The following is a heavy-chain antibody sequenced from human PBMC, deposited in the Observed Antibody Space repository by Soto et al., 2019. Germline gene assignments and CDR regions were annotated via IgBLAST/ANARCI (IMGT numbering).Heavy chain of an antibody. J-gene: IGHJ6*02. Sequence: QVQLVESGGGLVQPGRSLRLSCAASGFTFSSYAMHWVRQAQGKGLEWVAVISYDGSNKYYADSVKGRFTISRDNSKNTLYLQMYSLRAEDTAVYYCARARYCISTSCYLYYGMDVWGQGTTVTVSS. V-gene: IGHV3-30-3*01. CDR1: GFTFSSYA. D-gene: IGHD2-2*01. CDR3: ARARYCISTSCYLYYGMDV. CDR2: ISYDGSNK.